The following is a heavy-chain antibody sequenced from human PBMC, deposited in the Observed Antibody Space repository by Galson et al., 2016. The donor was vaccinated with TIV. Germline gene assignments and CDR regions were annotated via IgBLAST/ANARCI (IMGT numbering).Heavy chain of an antibody. CDR3: ASSSIYHHLVNWFDP. D-gene: IGHD3-10*01. CDR1: GFSVSDDC. J-gene: IGHJ5*02. V-gene: IGHV3-21*01. CDR2: VSPGSSYI. Sequence: SLRLSCAASGFSVSDDCMTWVRQAPGKGPEWVSSVSPGSSYIYYADSVKGRFTVSRDNAKNSLFLQMNSLRAEDTAMYYCASSSIYHHLVNWFDPWGQGTLLTVSS.